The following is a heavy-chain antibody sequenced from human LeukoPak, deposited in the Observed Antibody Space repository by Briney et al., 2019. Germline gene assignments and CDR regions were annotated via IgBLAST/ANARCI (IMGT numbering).Heavy chain of an antibody. J-gene: IGHJ4*02. CDR3: AKDRNLGGGVISYYCDY. CDR2: ISSCSSYI. CDR1: GFTLSSYS. D-gene: IGHD3-16*02. Sequence: TGGSLRLSCAASGFTLSSYSMNWVRQAPGKGLEWFSSISSCSSYIYYADSVKGQFTISRDNAKNSLYLQMNSLRAEDTAVYYCAKDRNLGGGVISYYCDYWGQGTLDSVSS. V-gene: IGHV3-21*03.